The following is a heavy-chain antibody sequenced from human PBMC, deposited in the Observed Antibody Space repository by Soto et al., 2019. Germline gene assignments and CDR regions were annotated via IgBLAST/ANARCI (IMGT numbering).Heavy chain of an antibody. CDR1: GFTFSNYA. Sequence: GGSLRLSCAASGFTFSNYAMSRVRQAPGKGLEWVSTISGSCGSKYYADSVKGRFTISRDNPKNTLYLQINSLSAEDTAVYYCAKEAGPISRESYYFDYWGQG. V-gene: IGHV3-23*01. J-gene: IGHJ4*02. CDR2: ISGSCGSK. CDR3: AKEAGPISRESYYFDY. D-gene: IGHD2-2*02.